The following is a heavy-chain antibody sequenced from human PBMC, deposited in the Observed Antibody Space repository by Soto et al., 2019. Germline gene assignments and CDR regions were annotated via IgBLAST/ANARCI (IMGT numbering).Heavy chain of an antibody. D-gene: IGHD2-15*01. CDR3: ARLMGVVVAGESNWFDP. CDR1: GFSFSDYY. J-gene: IGHJ5*02. Sequence: GGSLRLSCAASGFSFSDYYMSWIRQAPGKGLEWISYISSSGYAQYYADSVKGRFIISRDNAKKSLDLQMNSLRAEDTAIYYCARLMGVVVAGESNWFDPWGQGLLVTVSS. CDR2: ISSSGYAQ. V-gene: IGHV3-11*01.